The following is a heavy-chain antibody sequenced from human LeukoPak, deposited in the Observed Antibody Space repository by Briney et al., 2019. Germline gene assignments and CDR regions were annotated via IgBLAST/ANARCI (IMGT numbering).Heavy chain of an antibody. CDR2: ISSSGSTI. D-gene: IGHD3-10*02. J-gene: IGHJ6*04. CDR1: GFIFTNSG. V-gene: IGHV3-48*04. Sequence: PGGSLRLSCAASGFIFTNSGMNWVRQAPGKGLEWVSYISSSGSTIYYADSVKGRFTISRDNAKNSLYLQMNSLRAEDTAVYYCAELGITMIGGVWGKGTTVTISS. CDR3: AELGITMIGGV.